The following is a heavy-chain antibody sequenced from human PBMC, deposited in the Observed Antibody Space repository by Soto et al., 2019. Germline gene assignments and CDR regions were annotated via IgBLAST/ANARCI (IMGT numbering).Heavy chain of an antibody. CDR1: GFTFSSYE. V-gene: IGHV3-48*03. D-gene: IGHD2-15*01. CDR2: ISSSGSTI. CDR3: ARADCSGGSCYSGYYYYGMDV. J-gene: IGHJ6*02. Sequence: EVQLVESGGGLVQPGGSLRLSCAASGFTFSSYEMNWVRQAPGKGLEWVSYISSSGSTIYYADSVKGRFTISRDNAKNSLYLQMNSLRADDTAVYYCARADCSGGSCYSGYYYYGMDVWGQGTTVTVSS.